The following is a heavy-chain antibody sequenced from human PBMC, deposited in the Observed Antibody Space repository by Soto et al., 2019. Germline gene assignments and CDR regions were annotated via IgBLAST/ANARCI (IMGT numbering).Heavy chain of an antibody. CDR2: ISGSRGSTT. Sequence: GGSLRLSCAASGFTFSDYGLSWVRQAPGKGLEWVSSISGSRGSTTYYAGSVKGRFTISRDNSKNTLYLQMNSLRVEDTAVYYCEQDRGCSGSTCYQAYWGPGPLVTVYS. D-gene: IGHD2-2*01. J-gene: IGHJ4*02. CDR3: EQDRGCSGSTCYQAY. CDR1: GFTFSDYG. V-gene: IGHV3-23*01.